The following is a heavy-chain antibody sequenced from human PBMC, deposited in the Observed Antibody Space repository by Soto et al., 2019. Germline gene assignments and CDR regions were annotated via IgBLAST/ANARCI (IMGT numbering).Heavy chain of an antibody. CDR3: ARAAPHPLRFLEWVKSSRYGMDV. CDR2: MNPNSGKT. V-gene: IGHV1-8*01. Sequence: GASLKVSCKASGYTFTSYDINWVRQATGQGLEGMGWMNPNSGKTCYAQKFQGRVTMTRNTSISTAYMELSSLRSEDTAVYYCARAAPHPLRFLEWVKSSRYGMDVWGQVPRVAAS. D-gene: IGHD3-3*01. CDR1: GYTFTSYD. J-gene: IGHJ6*01.